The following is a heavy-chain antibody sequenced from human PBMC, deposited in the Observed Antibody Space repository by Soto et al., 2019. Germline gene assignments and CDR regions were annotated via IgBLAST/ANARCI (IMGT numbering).Heavy chain of an antibody. J-gene: IGHJ4*02. D-gene: IGHD3-3*01. CDR3: ARVLLEWLLYGGFDY. CDR1: GFTFISYG. CDR2: ISYDGSNK. V-gene: IGHV3-30*03. Sequence: GGSLRLSCAASGFTFISYGMHWVLQAPGKGLEWVAVISYDGSNKYYADSVKGRFTISRDNSKNTLYLQMNSLRAEDTAVYYCARVLLEWLLYGGFDYWGQGTLVTVSS.